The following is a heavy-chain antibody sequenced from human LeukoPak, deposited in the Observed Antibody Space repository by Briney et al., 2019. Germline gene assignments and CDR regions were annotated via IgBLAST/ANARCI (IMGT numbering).Heavy chain of an antibody. J-gene: IGHJ6*02. CDR1: GGSISSYY. Sequence: PSETLSLTCTVSGGSISSYYWSWIRQPPGKGLEWIGYIYYSGSTSYNPSLKSRVTISVDTSKNQFSLKLSSVTAADTAVYYCARDRIDYGDRNYYYYYGMDVWGQGTTVTVSS. V-gene: IGHV4-59*01. CDR2: IYYSGST. D-gene: IGHD4-17*01. CDR3: ARDRIDYGDRNYYYYYGMDV.